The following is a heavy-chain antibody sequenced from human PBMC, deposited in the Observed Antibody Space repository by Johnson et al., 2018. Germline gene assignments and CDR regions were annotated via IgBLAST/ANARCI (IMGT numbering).Heavy chain of an antibody. V-gene: IGHV3-72*01. CDR3: VWASGITCPYFQK. J-gene: IGHJ1*01. CDR1: GFTFSDHY. CDR2: VRDKSNSYTT. Sequence: VQLVQSGGGLVQPGRSLRLSCAASGFTFSDHYMDWVRQAPGKGLEWVGRVRDKSNSYTTEYAASVKGSFTISRDDSQDSLYLQMNSLKTEDSAVYHCVWASGITCPYFQKWCQGSLVTVSS. D-gene: IGHD3-10*01.